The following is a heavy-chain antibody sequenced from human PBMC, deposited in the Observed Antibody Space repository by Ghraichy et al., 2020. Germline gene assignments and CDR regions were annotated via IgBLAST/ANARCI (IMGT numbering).Heavy chain of an antibody. CDR2: ISDHGRDK. J-gene: IGHJ4*02. V-gene: IGHV3-30*03. D-gene: IGHD1-26*01. CDR3: ARELAGGSPDY. Sequence: GVLRLSCAASGFSISSYYMHWVRQAPGKGLEWVTLISDHGRDKFYADSVRGRFTVSRDISKNTLYLEMNSLRAEDTAVYYCARELAGGSPDYWGQGTLVTVSS. CDR1: GFSISSYY.